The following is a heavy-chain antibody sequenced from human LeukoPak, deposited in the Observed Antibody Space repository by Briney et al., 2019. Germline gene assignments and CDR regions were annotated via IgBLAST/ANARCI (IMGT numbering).Heavy chain of an antibody. CDR1: EFTFSRYW. CDR3: ARGAYCGGDCPLPNSLY. D-gene: IGHD2-21*01. V-gene: IGHV3-74*01. J-gene: IGHJ4*02. Sequence: PGGPLRLSCAASEFTFSRYWMHWVRQAPGKGLVWVSRIKGDGSSTTYADSVKGRFTISRDNAKNTLYLQMNSLTAEDTAVYYCARGAYCGGDCPLPNSLYWGRGTLVTVSS. CDR2: IKGDGSST.